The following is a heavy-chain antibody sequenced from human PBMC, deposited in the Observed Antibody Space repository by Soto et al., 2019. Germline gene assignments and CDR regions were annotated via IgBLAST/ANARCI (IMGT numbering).Heavy chain of an antibody. J-gene: IGHJ4*02. CDR1: GFTFSSSA. Sequence: PGAAQRLSCAGSGFTFSSSAMSWVRQAQGKGLEWVSAISGSGGSTYYADSVKGRFTISRDNSKNTLYLQMNSLRAEDTAVYYCVLYVWGSYRYENYDYWGQGTLVTVSS. V-gene: IGHV3-23*01. CDR3: VLYVWGSYRYENYDY. CDR2: ISGSGGST. D-gene: IGHD3-16*02.